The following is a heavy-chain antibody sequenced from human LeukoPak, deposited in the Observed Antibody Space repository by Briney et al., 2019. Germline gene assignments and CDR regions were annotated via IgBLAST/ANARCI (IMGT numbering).Heavy chain of an antibody. CDR2: INPNSGGT. D-gene: IGHD3-9*01. CDR1: GYTFTGYY. CDR3: ELRYFDWDTGNQFDY. J-gene: IGHJ4*02. Sequence: GASVKVSCKASGYTFTGYYMHWVRQAPGQGLEWMGWINPNSGGTNYAQKFQGRVTMTRDTSISTAYMELSSLRSEDTAVYYCELRYFDWDTGNQFDYWGQGTLVTVSS. V-gene: IGHV1-2*02.